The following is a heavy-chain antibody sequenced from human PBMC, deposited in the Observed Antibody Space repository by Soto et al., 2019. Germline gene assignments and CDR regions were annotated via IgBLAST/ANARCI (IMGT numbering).Heavy chain of an antibody. CDR2: ISSSSTYI. CDR1: GFTVSSYS. D-gene: IGHD3-10*01. J-gene: IGHJ2*01. CDR3: AGDKLWFSWDAGHSPGGYFDL. Sequence: EVQLVESGGGLVKPGGSLRLSCGASGFTVSSYSMNWVRQAPGRGLEWVSSISSSSTYIHYADSMKGRFTISRDNAKNSLYLQMNSLRVEETAVYYCAGDKLWFSWDAGHSPGGYFDLWGRGTLVTVSS. V-gene: IGHV3-21*02.